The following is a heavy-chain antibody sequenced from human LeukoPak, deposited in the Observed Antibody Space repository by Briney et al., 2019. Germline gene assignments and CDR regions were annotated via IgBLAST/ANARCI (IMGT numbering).Heavy chain of an antibody. D-gene: IGHD3-10*01. V-gene: IGHV3-23*01. J-gene: IGHJ4*02. CDR2: IRGGGVNI. CDR1: GFPFSSCA. CDR3: AKEFFGSGNYFNGVFDS. Sequence: PGGSLRLSCAASGFPFSSCAMSWVRQAPGKGLDWVSSIRGGGVNIQYAVSVKGRFTISRDNSNNTLHLQMNSLRVEDTAVYYCAKEFFGSGNYFNGVFDSWGQGALVTVSS.